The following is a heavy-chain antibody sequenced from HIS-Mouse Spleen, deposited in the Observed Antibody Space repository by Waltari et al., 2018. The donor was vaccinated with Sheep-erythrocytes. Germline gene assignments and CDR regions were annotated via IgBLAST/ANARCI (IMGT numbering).Heavy chain of an antibody. CDR3: ARVASGATFDY. V-gene: IGHV3-21*01. CDR1: GFTFSRYS. D-gene: IGHD1-26*01. Sequence: EVQLVESGGGLVKPGGSLRLSCAASGFTFSRYSVNGVRQAPGKGLEWVSSISSSSSYIYYADSVKGRFTISRDNAKNSLYLQMNSLRAEDTAVYYCARVASGATFDYWGQGTLVTVSS. J-gene: IGHJ4*02. CDR2: ISSSSSYI.